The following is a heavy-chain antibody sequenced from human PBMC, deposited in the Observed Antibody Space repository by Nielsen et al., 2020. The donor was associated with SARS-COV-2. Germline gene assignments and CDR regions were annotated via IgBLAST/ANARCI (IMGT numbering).Heavy chain of an antibody. Sequence: ASVQVSCMTSGYTFTSFAIHWVRQAPGQSLEWMGWINAGNGNTKYSQKFQGRVTITRDTSASTAYMELSGLSSEDTAVYYCARSRGCSATSCFFDYWGQGALVTVSS. CDR2: INAGNGNT. V-gene: IGHV1-3*01. D-gene: IGHD2-2*01. J-gene: IGHJ4*02. CDR3: ARSRGCSATSCFFDY. CDR1: GYTFTSFA.